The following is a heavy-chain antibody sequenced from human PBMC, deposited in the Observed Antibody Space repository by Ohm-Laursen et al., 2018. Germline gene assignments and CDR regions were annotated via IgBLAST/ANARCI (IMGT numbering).Heavy chain of an antibody. J-gene: IGHJ4*02. D-gene: IGHD3-3*01. CDR2: IRSKAYGVTT. CDR1: GFTFSNGW. V-gene: IGHV3-49*03. Sequence: GQTLSLTCATSGFTFSNGWMSWFRQAPGKGLEWVGFIRSKAYGVTTEYAASVKGRFTISRDDSKSIAYLQMNSLKTEDTAVYYCTRGGTYYDFWSGYSIIDYWGQGTLVTVSS. CDR3: TRGGTYYDFWSGYSIIDY.